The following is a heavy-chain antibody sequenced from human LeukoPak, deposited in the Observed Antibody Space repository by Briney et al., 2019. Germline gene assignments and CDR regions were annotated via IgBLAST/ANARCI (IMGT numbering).Heavy chain of an antibody. J-gene: IGHJ4*02. CDR2: ISRRDDYT. CDR1: GFAFSSYA. D-gene: IGHD2-15*01. V-gene: IGHV3-23*01. CDR3: AKSPPRCSGGSCYGY. Sequence: PGGSLRLSCAASGFAFSSYAMSWVRQPPGKGLEWVSVISRRDDYTYYADSVKGRFTISRDNSKNTLYLQMSSLRADDTALYYCAKSPPRCSGGSCYGYWGQGTLVTVSS.